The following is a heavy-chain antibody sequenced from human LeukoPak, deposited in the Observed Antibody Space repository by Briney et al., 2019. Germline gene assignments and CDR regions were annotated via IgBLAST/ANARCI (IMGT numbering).Heavy chain of an antibody. D-gene: IGHD6-13*01. V-gene: IGHV4-34*01. CDR1: GGSFSGYY. J-gene: IGHJ4*02. CDR2: INHSGST. Sequence: PSETLSLTCAVYGGSFSGYYWSWIRQPPGKGLEWIGEINHSGSTNYNPSLKSRVTISVDTSKNQFSLKLSSETAADTAVYYCARGSSWSGLDYWGQGTLVTVSS. CDR3: ARGSSWSGLDY.